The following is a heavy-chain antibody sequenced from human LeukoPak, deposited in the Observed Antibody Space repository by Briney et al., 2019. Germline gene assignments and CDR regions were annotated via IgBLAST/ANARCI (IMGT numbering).Heavy chain of an antibody. J-gene: IGHJ4*02. CDR3: AREETVATIAYLDL. Sequence: GGSLRLSCAASGFTFNKHWMNWVRQGPGKGLEWVANIKHDGSERNYGESVKGRFIISRDNSKNSLVLELNSLRAEDTAIYYCAREETVATIAYLDLWGQGTLVTVSS. V-gene: IGHV3-7*03. CDR1: GFTFNKHW. CDR2: IKHDGSER. D-gene: IGHD5-12*01.